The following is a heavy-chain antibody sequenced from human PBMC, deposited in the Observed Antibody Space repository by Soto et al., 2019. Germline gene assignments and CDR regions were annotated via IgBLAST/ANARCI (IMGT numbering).Heavy chain of an antibody. V-gene: IGHV4-39*01. CDR2: IYYSGST. CDR1: GGSISSSSYY. D-gene: IGHD3-10*01. CDR3: ASGVRGVGGDWFDP. Sequence: QLQLQESGPGLVKPSETLSLTCTVSGGSISSSSYYWGWIRQPPGKGLEWIGSIYYSGSTYYNPSLKSRVTISVDTSKNQFSLKLSSVTAADTAVYYCASGVRGVGGDWFDPWGQGTLVTVSS. J-gene: IGHJ5*02.